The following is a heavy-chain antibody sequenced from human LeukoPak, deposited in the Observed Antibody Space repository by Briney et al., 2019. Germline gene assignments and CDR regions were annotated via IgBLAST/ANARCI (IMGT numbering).Heavy chain of an antibody. V-gene: IGHV4-59*08. D-gene: IGHD3-10*01. Sequence: PSETLSLTCTVSGGSISSYYWSWIRQPPGKGLEWIGYINYSGSTNYNPSLKSRVTISVDTSKNQFSLKLSSVTAADTAVYYCARHPSRTGNAFDIWGQGTMVTVSS. CDR3: ARHPSRTGNAFDI. CDR1: GGSISSYY. CDR2: INYSGST. J-gene: IGHJ3*02.